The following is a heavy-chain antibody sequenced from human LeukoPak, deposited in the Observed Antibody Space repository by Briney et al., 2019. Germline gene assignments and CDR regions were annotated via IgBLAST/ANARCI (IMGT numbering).Heavy chain of an antibody. CDR1: GFTFGDYA. V-gene: IGHV3-49*04. CDR3: TRNDYGDFQFDYGMDV. J-gene: IGHJ6*02. CDR2: IRSKAYGGTT. D-gene: IGHD4-17*01. Sequence: GGSLRLSCTASGFTFGDYAMSWVRQAPGKGPEWVGCIRSKAYGGTTEYAASVKGRFTISRDVSKSIAYLQMNSLKTEDTAVYYCTRNDYGDFQFDYGMDVWGQGTTVTVSS.